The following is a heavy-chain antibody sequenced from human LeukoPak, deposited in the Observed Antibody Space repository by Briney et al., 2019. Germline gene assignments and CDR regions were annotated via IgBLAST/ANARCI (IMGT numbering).Heavy chain of an antibody. CDR1: GFTFSSYA. CDR2: ISGSGGST. J-gene: IGHJ3*02. D-gene: IGHD2-21*02. CDR3: AKDRAIVVVTDAFDI. Sequence: GGSLRLSCAASGFTFSSYAMSWVRQAPGKGLEWVSAISGSGGSTYYADSVKGRFAISRDNSKNTLYLQMNSLRAEDTAVYYCAKDRAIVVVTDAFDIWGQGTMVTVSS. V-gene: IGHV3-23*01.